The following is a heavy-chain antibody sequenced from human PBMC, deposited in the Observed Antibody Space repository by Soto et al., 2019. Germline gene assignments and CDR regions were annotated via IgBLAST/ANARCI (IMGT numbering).Heavy chain of an antibody. D-gene: IGHD3-3*01. CDR3: ARAAYYDFWSGYAYYFDY. V-gene: IGHV4-30-4*01. Sequence: SETLSLTCPVSGCSISSGDYYWSWIRQPPGKGLEWIGYIYYSGSTYYNPSLKSRVTISVDTSKNQFSLKLSSVTAADTAVYYCARAAYYDFWSGYAYYFDYWGQGTLVTVSS. CDR2: IYYSGST. J-gene: IGHJ4*02. CDR1: GCSISSGDYY.